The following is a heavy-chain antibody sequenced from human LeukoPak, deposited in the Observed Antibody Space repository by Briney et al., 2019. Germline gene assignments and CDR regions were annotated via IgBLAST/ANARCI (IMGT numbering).Heavy chain of an antibody. CDR1: GGSISTYY. CDR2: IYYSGST. D-gene: IGHD5-18*01. V-gene: IGHV4-59*01. CDR3: ARGTRYSYIFDY. Sequence: PSETLSLTCTVSGGSISTYYWSWIRQPPGKGLEWIGYIYYSGSTKYNPSLKSRVTISVDTSKNQFSLKLSSVTAADTAVYYCARGTRYSYIFDYWGQGTLVTVSS. J-gene: IGHJ4*02.